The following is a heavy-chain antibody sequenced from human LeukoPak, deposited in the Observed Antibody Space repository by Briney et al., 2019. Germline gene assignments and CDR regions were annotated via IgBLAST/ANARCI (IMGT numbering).Heavy chain of an antibody. CDR1: GFTFSSYD. D-gene: IGHD2-2*01. V-gene: IGHV3-23*01. CDR2: ITLSGGNT. J-gene: IGHJ6*03. CDR3: AKRGNPAVGHHYLDV. Sequence: GGSLRLSCAASGFTFSSYDMSWVRQAPGKGLAWVSSITLSGGNTFYADSVMGRFTISRDNSKNTQYLQMNSLSAEDTAVYYCAKRGNPAVGHHYLDVWGKGTTVSVSS.